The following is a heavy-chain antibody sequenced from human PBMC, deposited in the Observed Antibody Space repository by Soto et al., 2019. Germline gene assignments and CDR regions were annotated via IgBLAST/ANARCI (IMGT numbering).Heavy chain of an antibody. CDR1: GCTCISYG. D-gene: IGHD4-17*01. CDR3: ASHYGPDAFDI. V-gene: IGHV3-74*01. J-gene: IGHJ3*02. Sequence: VVSLRLSCAAAGCTCISYGRHWVRQATGKGLVWVSRINSDGSSTSYADSVKGRFTISRDNAKNTLYLQMNSLRAEDTAVYYCASHYGPDAFDIWGQGTMVTVSS. CDR2: INSDGSST.